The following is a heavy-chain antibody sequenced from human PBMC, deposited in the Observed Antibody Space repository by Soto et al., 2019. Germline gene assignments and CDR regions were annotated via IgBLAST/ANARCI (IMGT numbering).Heavy chain of an antibody. CDR1: GYTFTVYY. CDR3: ARDANIAAAGTFDY. D-gene: IGHD6-13*01. V-gene: IGHV1-2*04. Sequence: ASVKVSCKASGYTFTVYYMHWVLQSPGQGLEWMGWINPNSGGTNYAQKFQGWVTMTRDTSISTAYMELSRLRSDDTAVYYCARDANIAAAGTFDYWGQGTLVTVSS. J-gene: IGHJ4*02. CDR2: INPNSGGT.